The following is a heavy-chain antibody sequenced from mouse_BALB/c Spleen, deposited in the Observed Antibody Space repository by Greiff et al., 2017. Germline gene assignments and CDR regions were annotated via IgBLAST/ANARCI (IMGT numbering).Heavy chain of an antibody. CDR1: GDSITSGY. D-gene: IGHD2-14*01. CDR3: ARRGYRYDGAWFAY. J-gene: IGHJ3*01. V-gene: IGHV3-8*02. Sequence: EVQRVESGPSLVKPSQTLSLTCSVTGDSITSGYWNWIRKFPGNKLEYMGYISYSGSTYYNPSLKSRISITRDTSKNQYYLQLNSVTTEDTATYYCARRGYRYDGAWFAYWGQGTLVTVSA. CDR2: ISYSGST.